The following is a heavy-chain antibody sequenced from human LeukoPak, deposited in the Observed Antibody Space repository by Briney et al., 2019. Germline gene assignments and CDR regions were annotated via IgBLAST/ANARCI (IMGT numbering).Heavy chain of an antibody. CDR2: IWYDGSDK. J-gene: IGHJ4*02. CDR1: GFTFSSYG. D-gene: IGHD6-13*01. Sequence: GGSLRLSCAASGFTFSSYGMHWVRQAPGKGLEWVAVIWYDGSDKYYADSVKGRFTISRDNFKNTLYLQMNSLRAEDTAVYYCARGLDSSSWYSGFDYWGQGTLVTVSS. V-gene: IGHV3-33*08. CDR3: ARGLDSSSWYSGFDY.